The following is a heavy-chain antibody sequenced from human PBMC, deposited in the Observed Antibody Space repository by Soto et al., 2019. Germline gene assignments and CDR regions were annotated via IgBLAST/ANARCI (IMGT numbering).Heavy chain of an antibody. V-gene: IGHV3-23*01. Sequence: EVQLLESGGGLVQPGGSLRLSCAASGFTFSNYAMSCVRQAPGKGLEWVSAIRGSGGSTYYADSVKGRFTFSRDNSKNSLFLQMNSLRAEDTAVYYCSKEQGIAAAGSNPYDYWGQGTLVTVSS. J-gene: IGHJ4*02. CDR1: GFTFSNYA. D-gene: IGHD6-13*01. CDR2: IRGSGGST. CDR3: SKEQGIAAAGSNPYDY.